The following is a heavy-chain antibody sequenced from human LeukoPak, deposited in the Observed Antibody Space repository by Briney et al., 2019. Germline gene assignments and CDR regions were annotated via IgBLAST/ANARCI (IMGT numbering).Heavy chain of an antibody. CDR2: IGTAGDT. CDR3: VRGTGYSAYDYDFDY. CDR1: GSTFSGYD. D-gene: IGHD5-12*01. J-gene: IGHJ4*02. Sequence: GGSLRLSCGASGSTFSGYDMHWVRHATGKGLEWVSAIGTAGDTYYPGSVKGRFTISRENAKNSLYLQMNSLRAGDTAVYYCVRGTGYSAYDYDFDYWGRGTLVTVSS. V-gene: IGHV3-13*04.